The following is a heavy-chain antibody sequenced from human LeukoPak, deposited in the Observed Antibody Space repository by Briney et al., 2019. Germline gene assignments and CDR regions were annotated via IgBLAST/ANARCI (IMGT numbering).Heavy chain of an antibody. J-gene: IGHJ5*02. V-gene: IGHV4-30-2*01. CDR1: GGSISSGGYS. Sequence: PSETLSLTCAVSGGSISSGGYSWSWIRQPPGKGLEWIGYIYHSGSTYYNPSLKSRVTISVDRSKNQFSLKLSSVTAADTAVYYCARERMYYYDSSGWMPYNWFDPWGQGTLVTVSS. D-gene: IGHD3-22*01. CDR2: IYHSGST. CDR3: ARERMYYYDSSGWMPYNWFDP.